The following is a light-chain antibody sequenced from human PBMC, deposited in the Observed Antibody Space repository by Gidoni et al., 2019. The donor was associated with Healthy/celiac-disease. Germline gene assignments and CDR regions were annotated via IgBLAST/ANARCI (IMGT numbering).Light chain of an antibody. Sequence: DIVMTQSPVSLAVSLGERATINCKSSQSVLYSSNNKNYLAWYQQKPGQPPKLLIYWASTRESGVPDRFSGSGSGTDFTLTISSLQAEDVAVYYCQQYYSTPPTFGGGTKVEIK. J-gene: IGKJ4*01. V-gene: IGKV4-1*01. CDR3: QQYYSTPPT. CDR1: QSVLYSSNNKNY. CDR2: WAS.